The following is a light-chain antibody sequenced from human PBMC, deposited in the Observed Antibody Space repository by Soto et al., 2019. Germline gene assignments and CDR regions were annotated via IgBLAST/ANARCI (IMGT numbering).Light chain of an antibody. CDR2: DVS. J-gene: IGLJ2*01. CDR1: SSDVGGYNY. V-gene: IGLV2-14*01. Sequence: QSVLTQPASVSGSPGQSITISCTGTSSDVGGYNYVSWYQQHPGKAPNLLIFDVSNRPSGVSNRFSGSKSGNSASLTISGRGAEDEADYYCSSYTGSNTPVVFGGGTKLTVL. CDR3: SSYTGSNTPVV.